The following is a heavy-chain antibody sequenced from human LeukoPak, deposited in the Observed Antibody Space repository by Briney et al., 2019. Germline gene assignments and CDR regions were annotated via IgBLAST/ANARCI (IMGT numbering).Heavy chain of an antibody. CDR3: ARAQAYSGRIFDY. J-gene: IGHJ4*02. Sequence: SETLSLTCTVSGDSISSGDYYWSWIRQPAGKGLEWIGRISSSGSTNYNPSLKSRVTISVDTSKNQFSLKLSSVTPEDTAVYYCARAQAYSGRIFDYWGQGTLVTVSS. D-gene: IGHD1-26*01. CDR1: GDSISSGDYY. CDR2: ISSSGST. V-gene: IGHV4-61*02.